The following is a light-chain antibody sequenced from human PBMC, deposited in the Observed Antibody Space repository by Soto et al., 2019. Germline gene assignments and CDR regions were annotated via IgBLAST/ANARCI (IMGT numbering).Light chain of an antibody. CDR2: KDT. CDR1: KLEKKY. V-gene: IGLV3-1*01. CDR3: QVWDRSSRV. Sequence: SYELTQPPAVSVSPGQTASITCSGAKLEKKYLCWYQQKPGQSPVLVIYKDTKRPSGIPDRFSGSNSWNTATLTISGTQAMDEADYYCQVWDRSSRVFGGGTKLTVL. J-gene: IGLJ3*02.